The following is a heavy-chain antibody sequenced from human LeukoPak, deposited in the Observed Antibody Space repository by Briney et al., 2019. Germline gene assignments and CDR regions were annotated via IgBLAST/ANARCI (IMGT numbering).Heavy chain of an antibody. CDR1: GGSISSYY. Sequence: SETLSLTCTVSGGSISSYYWSWIRQPPGKGLEWIGYIYYSGSTNYNPSLKSRVTISVDTSKNQFSLKLSSVTAADTAVYYCARPDPQYCSGSYNYFLHRIDVWGQGTTVTVSS. J-gene: IGHJ6*02. D-gene: IGHD3-10*01. CDR3: ARPDPQYCSGSYNYFLHRIDV. CDR2: IYYSGST. V-gene: IGHV4-59*08.